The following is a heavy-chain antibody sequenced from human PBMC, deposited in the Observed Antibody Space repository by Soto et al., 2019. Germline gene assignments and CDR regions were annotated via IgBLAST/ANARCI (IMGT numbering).Heavy chain of an antibody. CDR3: ARVPPEGIAAASDGAFGI. V-gene: IGHV1-2*04. CDR2: INPNSGGT. J-gene: IGHJ3*02. D-gene: IGHD6-13*01. Sequence: QVQLVQSGAEVKKPGASVKVSCKASGYTFTGYYMHWVRQAPGQGLEWMGWINPNSGGTNYAQKFQGCVTLTRDTSISTAYKELSRLRSDDTAVYYCARVPPEGIAAASDGAFGIWGQGTMVTVSS. CDR1: GYTFTGYY.